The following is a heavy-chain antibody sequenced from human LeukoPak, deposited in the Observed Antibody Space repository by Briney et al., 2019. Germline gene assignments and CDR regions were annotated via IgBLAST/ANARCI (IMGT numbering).Heavy chain of an antibody. CDR3: ARDEYDYVWGSYTRVYYFGY. J-gene: IGHJ4*02. CDR1: GFTFSSYW. D-gene: IGHD3-16*01. Sequence: GGSLRLSCAASGFTFSSYWMSWVRQAPGKGLEWVANIKHDGSEKYYVDSVKGRFTISRDNAKNSLYLQMNSLRAEDTAVYYCARDEYDYVWGSYTRVYYFGYRGQGTLVTVSS. CDR2: IKHDGSEK. V-gene: IGHV3-7*01.